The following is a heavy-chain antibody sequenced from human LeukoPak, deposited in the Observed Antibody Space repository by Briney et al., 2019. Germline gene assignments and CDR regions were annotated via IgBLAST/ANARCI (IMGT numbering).Heavy chain of an antibody. CDR3: ARDVTTVTLDAFDI. D-gene: IGHD4-17*01. CDR2: ISAYNGNT. Sequence: ASVKVSCKASGYTFNSYGISWVRQAPGQGLERMGWISAYNGNTNYAQKLQGRVTMTTDTSTSTAYMELRSLRSDDTAVYYCARDVTTVTLDAFDIWGQGTMVTVSS. V-gene: IGHV1-18*01. CDR1: GYTFNSYG. J-gene: IGHJ3*02.